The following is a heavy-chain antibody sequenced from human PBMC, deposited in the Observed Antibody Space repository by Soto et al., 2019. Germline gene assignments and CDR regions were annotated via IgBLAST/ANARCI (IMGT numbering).Heavy chain of an antibody. J-gene: IGHJ4*02. CDR1: GITFTAYA. CDR2: ISGSGGST. Sequence: EVQLLESGGGLVQPGGSLRLSCAASGITFTAYAMSWVRQAPGKGLEWVSSISGSGGSTYYADSVKGRLTISRDNSKNTLYLQMNSLRAEDTAVYYCATIIIPAATNFYWGQGTPVTVSS. CDR3: ATIIIPAATNFY. D-gene: IGHD2-2*01. V-gene: IGHV3-23*01.